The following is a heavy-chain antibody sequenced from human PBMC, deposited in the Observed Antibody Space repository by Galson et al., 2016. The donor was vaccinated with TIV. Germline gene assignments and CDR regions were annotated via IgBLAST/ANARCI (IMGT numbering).Heavy chain of an antibody. CDR3: ARRGFNRDWYFFTDS. CDR2: VSDSGRT. J-gene: IGHJ4*02. CDR1: GGSLSDYY. V-gene: IGHV4-59*01. Sequence: ETLSLTCSVSGGSLSDYYWNWIRQPPGKGLEWIGYVSDSGRTHYNPSLQSRITLSLDTSKIQFSLRLTSMTPADTAVYYGARRGFNRDWYFFTDSWGQGTLVTVSS. D-gene: IGHD2-21*02.